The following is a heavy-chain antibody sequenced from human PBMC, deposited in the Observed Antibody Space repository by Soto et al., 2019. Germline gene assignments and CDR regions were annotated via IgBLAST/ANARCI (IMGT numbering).Heavy chain of an antibody. CDR2: INPSGGST. CDR3: VTALRPSIDAFDI. D-gene: IGHD2-21*01. CDR1: GYTFTSYY. J-gene: IGHJ3*02. V-gene: IGHV1-46*01. Sequence: ASVKVSCKASGYTFTSYYMHWVRQAPGQGLEWMGIINPSGGSTSYAQKFQGRVTMTRDTSTSTVYMELSSLRSEDTAVYYCVTALRPSIDAFDIWGQGTMVTFSS.